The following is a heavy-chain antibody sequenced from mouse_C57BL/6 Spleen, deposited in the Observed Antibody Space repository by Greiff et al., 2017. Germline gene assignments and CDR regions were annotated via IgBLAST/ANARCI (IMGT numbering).Heavy chain of an antibody. CDR3: ARDFVDAMDY. Sequence: EVKVVESEGGLVQPGSSMKLSCTASGFTFSDYYMAWVRQVPEKGLEWVANINYDGSSTYYLDSLKSRFIISRDNAKNILYLQMSSLKSEDTATYYCARDFVDAMDYWGQGTSVTVSS. CDR1: GFTFSDYY. CDR2: INYDGSST. V-gene: IGHV5-16*01. J-gene: IGHJ4*01.